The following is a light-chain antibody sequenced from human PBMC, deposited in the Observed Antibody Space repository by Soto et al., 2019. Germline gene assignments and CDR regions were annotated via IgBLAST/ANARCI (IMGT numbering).Light chain of an antibody. CDR2: EVS. CDR3: CSYAGSGTFYF. CDR1: GSDVGSDNL. V-gene: IGLV2-23*02. Sequence: QSALTQPASVSGSPGQSITISCTGTGSDVGSDNLVSWYQQYPGKAPKLMIYEVSKRPSGVSNRFSGSKSGNTASLTISGLEAEDEADYYCCSYAGSGTFYFFGTGTKLTVL. J-gene: IGLJ1*01.